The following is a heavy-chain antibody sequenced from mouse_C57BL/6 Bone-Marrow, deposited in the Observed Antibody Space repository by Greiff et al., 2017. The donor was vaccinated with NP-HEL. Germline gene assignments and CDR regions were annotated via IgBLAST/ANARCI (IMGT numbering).Heavy chain of an antibody. CDR2: INPYNGGT. CDR3: ARKHYYSNYGGDY. D-gene: IGHD2-5*01. V-gene: IGHV1-19*01. CDR1: GYTFTDYY. J-gene: IGHJ2*01. Sequence: EVKLMESGPVLVKPGASVKMSCKASGYTFTDYYMNWVKQSHGKSLEWIGVINPYNGGTSYNQKFKGKATLTVDKSSSTAYMELNSLTSEDSAVYYCARKHYYSNYGGDYWGQGTTLTVSS.